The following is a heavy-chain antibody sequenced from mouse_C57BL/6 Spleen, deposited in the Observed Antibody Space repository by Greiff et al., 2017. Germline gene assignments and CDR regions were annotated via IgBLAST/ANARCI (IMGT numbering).Heavy chain of an antibody. V-gene: IGHV1-82*01. CDR3: ARNSNAAWLGY. CDR2: IYPGDGDT. D-gene: IGHD2-5*01. J-gene: IGHJ3*01. Sequence: LMESGPELVKPGASVKISCKASGYAFSSSWMNWVKQRPGKGLEWIGRIYPGDGDTNYNGKFKGKATLTAEKSSSTAYMQLSSLRSEDSAVYCCARNSNAAWLGYWGKGTLVTVAA. CDR1: GYAFSSSW.